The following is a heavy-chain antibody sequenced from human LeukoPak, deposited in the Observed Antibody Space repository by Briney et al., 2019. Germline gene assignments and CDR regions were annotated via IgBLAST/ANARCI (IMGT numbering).Heavy chain of an antibody. J-gene: IGHJ4*02. Sequence: GGSLRLSCAASGFTFSSYGMHWVRQAPGKGLEWVAVISYDGSNKYYADSVKGRFTISRDNSKNTLYLQMNSLRAEDTAVYYCAKGTGYDYWGQGTLGTVSS. CDR2: ISYDGSNK. CDR1: GFTFSSYG. D-gene: IGHD7-27*01. V-gene: IGHV3-30*18. CDR3: AKGTGYDY.